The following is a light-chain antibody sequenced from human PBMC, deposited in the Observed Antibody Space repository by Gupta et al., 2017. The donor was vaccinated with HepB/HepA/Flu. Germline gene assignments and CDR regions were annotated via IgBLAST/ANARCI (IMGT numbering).Light chain of an antibody. CDR1: NLERKS. Sequence: SYVLTQPPSVSVAPEQTATITCGGDNLERKSVHWNQQKPGQAPVMVIYYNRARPSGSPERISGSNSGNTATLTISRVEAGDEADYFCQVWDGTIDHPVFGGGTKLTVL. J-gene: IGLJ3*02. V-gene: IGLV3-21*04. CDR2: YNR. CDR3: QVWDGTIDHPV.